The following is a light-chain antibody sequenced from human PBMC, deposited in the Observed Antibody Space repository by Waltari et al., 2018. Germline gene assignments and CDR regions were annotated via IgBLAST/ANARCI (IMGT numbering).Light chain of an antibody. Sequence: DIQMTQSPSSLSASVGDRVTITCRASQIIRRHLNWYQQKPGKAPNLLIYEVSTLQSGVPSRFSGSGSGTDFTLTISSPQPEDFATYYCQQSYSNPVSFGQGTKLEI. CDR3: QQSYSNPVS. J-gene: IGKJ2*01. CDR1: QIIRRH. V-gene: IGKV1-39*01. CDR2: EVS.